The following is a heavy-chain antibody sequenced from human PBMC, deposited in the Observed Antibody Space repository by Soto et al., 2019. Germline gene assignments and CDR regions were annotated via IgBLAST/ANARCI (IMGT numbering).Heavy chain of an antibody. Sequence: SETLSLTCAVSSGSISSSNWWSWVRQPPGKGLEWIGEIYHSGSTNYNPSLKSRVTISVDTSKNQFSLKLSSVTAADTAVYYCARSLVTSSIYYFDYWGQGTLVTVSS. D-gene: IGHD2-21*02. J-gene: IGHJ4*02. V-gene: IGHV4-4*02. CDR3: ARSLVTSSIYYFDY. CDR2: IYHSGST. CDR1: SGSISSSNW.